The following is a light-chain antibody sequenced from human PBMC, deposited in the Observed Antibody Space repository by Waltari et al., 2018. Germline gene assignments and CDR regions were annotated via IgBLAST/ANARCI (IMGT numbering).Light chain of an antibody. CDR2: GGS. J-gene: IGKJ3*01. V-gene: IGKV2-40*01. CDR3: VQAIAFPFT. Sequence: DIVMTQTPLSLPITPGEPASISCRSSQSLLHSNGNTYLHWYLQKPGQSPQLLIYGGSNRAFGVPDRFSGSGSGTDFTLKISKVEAEDVGVYYCVQAIAFPFTFGPGTKLDIK. CDR1: QSLLHSNGNTY.